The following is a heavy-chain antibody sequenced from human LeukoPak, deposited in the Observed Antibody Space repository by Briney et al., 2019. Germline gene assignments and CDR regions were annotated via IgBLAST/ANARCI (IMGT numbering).Heavy chain of an antibody. D-gene: IGHD3-3*01. CDR2: INHSGST. V-gene: IGHV4-34*01. Sequence: SETLSLTCAVYGGSFSGYYWSWIRQPPGKGLEWIGEINHSGSTNYNPSLKSRVTISVDTSKNQFSLKLSSVTAADTAVYYCAMGDYDFWSVDYWGQGTLVTVSS. CDR3: AMGDYDFWSVDY. J-gene: IGHJ4*02. CDR1: GGSFSGYY.